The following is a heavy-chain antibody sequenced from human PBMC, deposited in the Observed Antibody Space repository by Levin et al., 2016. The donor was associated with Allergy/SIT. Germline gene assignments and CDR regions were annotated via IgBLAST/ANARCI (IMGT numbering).Heavy chain of an antibody. J-gene: IGHJ4*02. D-gene: IGHD3-22*01. Sequence: GGSLRLSCAASGFTFSSYGMHWVRQAPGKGLEWVAVISYDGSNKYYADSVKGRFTISRDNSKNTLYLQMNSLRAEDTAVYYCAKDRPYYYDSSGYYLPDYWGQGTLVTVSS. CDR3: AKDRPYYYDSSGYYLPDY. CDR1: GFTFSSYG. CDR2: ISYDGSNK. V-gene: IGHV3-30*18.